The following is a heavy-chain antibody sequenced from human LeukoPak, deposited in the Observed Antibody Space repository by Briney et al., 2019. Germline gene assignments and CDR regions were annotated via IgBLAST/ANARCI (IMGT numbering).Heavy chain of an antibody. CDR3: VGGSRITMIPEIYYDY. CDR2: INPNSGGT. Sequence: ASVKVSCKASGYTFIGYYMHWVRLAPGQGPEWVGWINPNSGGTNYAQKFQGRVTMTRDTSINTAYMELSSLRADDTAVYYCVGGSRITMIPEIYYDYWGQGTLVTVSS. CDR1: GYTFIGYY. D-gene: IGHD3-22*01. J-gene: IGHJ4*02. V-gene: IGHV1-2*02.